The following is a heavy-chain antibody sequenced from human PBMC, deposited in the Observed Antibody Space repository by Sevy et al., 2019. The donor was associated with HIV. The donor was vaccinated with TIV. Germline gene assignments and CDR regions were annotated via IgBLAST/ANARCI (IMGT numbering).Heavy chain of an antibody. Sequence: GGSLRLSCAASGFIFNNYAMSWVRQAPGKGLEWVSSISGVADSTFYADSVMGRFTISRENSKNTLYLQMNSLRGEDTAVYYCAKYRVGAMNVFDIWGQGTVVTVSS. CDR1: GFIFNNYA. V-gene: IGHV3-23*01. D-gene: IGHD1-26*01. J-gene: IGHJ3*02. CDR3: AKYRVGAMNVFDI. CDR2: ISGVADST.